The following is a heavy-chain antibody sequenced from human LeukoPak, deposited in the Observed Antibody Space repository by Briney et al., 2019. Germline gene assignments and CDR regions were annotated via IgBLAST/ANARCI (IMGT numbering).Heavy chain of an antibody. CDR3: ARRNSYYPGA. J-gene: IGHJ5*02. D-gene: IGHD2-8*02. CDR1: GGSMSSYY. V-gene: IGHV4-34*01. Sequence: SETLSLTCSVSGGSMSSYYWSWIRQPPGKGLEWIGEINHSGSTNYNPSLKSRVTISVDTSKNQFSLKLSSVAAADTAVYYCARRNSYYPGAWGQGTLVTVSS. CDR2: INHSGST.